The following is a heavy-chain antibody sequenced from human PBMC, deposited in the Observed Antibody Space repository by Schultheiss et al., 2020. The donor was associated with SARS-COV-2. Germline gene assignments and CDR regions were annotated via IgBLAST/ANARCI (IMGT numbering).Heavy chain of an antibody. CDR3: ARIEDYYDSSAAKRAFDY. D-gene: IGHD3-22*01. J-gene: IGHJ4*02. CDR2: IDWDDDK. CDR1: GFSLSTSGMC. V-gene: IGHV2-70*11. Sequence: SGPTLVKPTQTLTLTCTFSGFSLSTSGMCVSWIRQPPGKALEWLARIDWDDDKYYSTSLKTRLTISKDTSKNQVVLTMTNMDPVDTATYYCARIEDYYDSSAAKRAFDYWGQGTLVTVSS.